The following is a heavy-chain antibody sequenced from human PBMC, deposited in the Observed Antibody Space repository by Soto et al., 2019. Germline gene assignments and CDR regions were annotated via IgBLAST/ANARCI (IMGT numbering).Heavy chain of an antibody. CDR1: GFTFSSYA. CDR3: ARDSYSGSYYPHYFDY. V-gene: IGHV3-30-3*01. J-gene: IGHJ4*02. CDR2: ISYDGSNK. D-gene: IGHD1-26*01. Sequence: GGSLRLSCAASGFTFSSYAMHWVRQAPGKGLEWVAVISYDGSNKYYADSVKGRFTISRDNSKNTLYLQMNSLRAEDTAVYYCARDSYSGSYYPHYFDYWGQGTLVTVSS.